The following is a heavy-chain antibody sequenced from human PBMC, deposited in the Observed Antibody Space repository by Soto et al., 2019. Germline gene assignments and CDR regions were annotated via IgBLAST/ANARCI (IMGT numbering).Heavy chain of an antibody. V-gene: IGHV1-69*08. CDR1: GGTFSSYT. D-gene: IGHD1-26*01. CDR3: AREVGADLLLYYYYGMDV. Sequence: QVQLVQSGAEVKKPGSSVKVSCKASGGTFSSYTISWVRQAPGQGLEWMGRIIPILGIANYAQKFQGRVTITADKSTSTAYMELSSLRSEDTAVYYCAREVGADLLLYYYYGMDVWGQGTTVTVSS. CDR2: IIPILGIA. J-gene: IGHJ6*02.